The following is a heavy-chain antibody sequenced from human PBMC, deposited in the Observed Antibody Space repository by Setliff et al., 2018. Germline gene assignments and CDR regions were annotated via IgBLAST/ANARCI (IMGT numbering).Heavy chain of an antibody. CDR1: GGTFSDYH. D-gene: IGHD6-6*01. V-gene: IGHV4-34*01. J-gene: IGHJ5*02. CDR3: ARGRNVAARLLDT. CDR2: INHSGTT. Sequence: KASETLSLTCAAYGGTFSDYHWTWIRQPPGKGLEWIGEINHSGTTNYNPSLKSRVTISVDTSKNQFSLTMSSVTAADAAVYYCARGRNVAARLLDTWGQGSRVTVSS.